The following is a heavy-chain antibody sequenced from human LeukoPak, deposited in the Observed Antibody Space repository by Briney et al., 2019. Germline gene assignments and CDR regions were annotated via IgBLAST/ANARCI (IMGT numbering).Heavy chain of an antibody. V-gene: IGHV1-46*01. Sequence: AAVKVSCKASGYTFTIYYMHWVRQPPGQGLEWLGIIKRSGGSTSYAQKFQGRVNMTRDTSTSTVYMELSSLRSEDPAVYYCAREDGATSHWRQRTLVSVLS. CDR3: AREDGATSH. CDR1: GYTFTIYY. D-gene: IGHD4-23*01. CDR2: IKRSGGST. J-gene: IGHJ1*01.